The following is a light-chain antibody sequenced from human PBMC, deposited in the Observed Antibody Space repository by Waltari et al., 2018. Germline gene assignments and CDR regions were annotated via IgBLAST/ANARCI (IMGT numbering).Light chain of an antibody. V-gene: IGLV2-14*03. CDR1: SSDVGGYNY. Sequence: QSALAQPASVSGSPGQSITISCTGPSSDVGGYNYVSWYQQHPDKAPRLLVYVVNTPPSGVSDRFSGSKSVNTASLTISGLQAEDVADYFCSSYTSSRTVVFGGGTKLTVL. J-gene: IGLJ3*02. CDR2: VVN. CDR3: SSYTSSRTVV.